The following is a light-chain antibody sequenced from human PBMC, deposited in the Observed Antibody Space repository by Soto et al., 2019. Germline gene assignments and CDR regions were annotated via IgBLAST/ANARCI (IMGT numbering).Light chain of an antibody. CDR3: QTWGTGILV. CDR2: LNSDGSH. J-gene: IGLJ3*02. V-gene: IGLV4-69*01. CDR1: SGHSSYA. Sequence: QSVLTQSPSASASLGASVKLTCTLSSGHSSYAIAWHQQQPEKGPRYLMKLNSDGSHSKGDGIPDRFSGSSSGAERYLTISSLQSEDEADYFCQTWGTGILVFGGGTKRTVL.